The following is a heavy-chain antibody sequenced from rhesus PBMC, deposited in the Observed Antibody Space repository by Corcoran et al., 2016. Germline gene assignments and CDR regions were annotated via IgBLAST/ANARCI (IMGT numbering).Heavy chain of an antibody. V-gene: IGHV1-111*02. CDR1: GYTFIAYF. CDR3: ASQSEAFDY. CDR2: FVPEDGEA. Sequence: EVQLVQSGAEVKKPGASVKISCKASGYTFIAYFLHWVRQAPGKGLEWMGRFVPEDGEAIHAQKFQDSVTITADTSTDTAYMELRSLRSEDTAVYYCASQSEAFDYWGQGALVTVSS. J-gene: IGHJ4*01.